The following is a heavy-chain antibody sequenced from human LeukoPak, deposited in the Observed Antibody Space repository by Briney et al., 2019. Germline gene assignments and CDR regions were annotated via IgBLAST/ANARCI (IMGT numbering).Heavy chain of an antibody. Sequence: SETLSLLCTVSGGSVRSVSYYWSWIRQPPGKGLEWIGYIYYSGSTNYNPSLKSRVTISVDTSKTQLSMKLNSVTAPDTAVYYCARHYPMVGLIGAFDIWGQGTMVSDSS. D-gene: IGHD3-10*02. CDR2: IYYSGST. J-gene: IGHJ3*02. V-gene: IGHV4-61*01. CDR3: ARHYPMVGLIGAFDI. CDR1: GGSVRSVSYY.